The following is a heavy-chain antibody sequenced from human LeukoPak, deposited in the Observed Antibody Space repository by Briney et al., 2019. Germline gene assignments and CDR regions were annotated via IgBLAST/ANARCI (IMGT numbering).Heavy chain of an antibody. CDR3: AKGSNSSGWIFDY. D-gene: IGHD6-19*01. Sequence: GGSLRLSCAASGFTFSSYAMSWVRQAPGKGLEWVSAISGSGGSTYYADSVKGRFTISRDNAKNTLSLQMNSLRPEDTAVYYCAKGSNSSGWIFDYWGQGTLVTVSS. CDR1: GFTFSSYA. J-gene: IGHJ4*02. V-gene: IGHV3-23*01. CDR2: ISGSGGST.